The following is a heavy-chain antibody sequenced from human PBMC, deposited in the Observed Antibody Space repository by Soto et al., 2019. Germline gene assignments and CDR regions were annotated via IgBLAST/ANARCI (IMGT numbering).Heavy chain of an antibody. CDR2: VSGTGGSA. Sequence: WWSLRLSCSASGFTFSSYAMTWFRQAPGKGLEWVSGVSGTGGSAYYADSVKGRFTISRDKSTNTLYLHMNSLRAEDTAVYYCARGSAYSDYDLEYWGQGTLVTVS. V-gene: IGHV3-23*01. CDR1: GFTFSSYA. J-gene: IGHJ4*02. D-gene: IGHD4-17*01. CDR3: ARGSAYSDYDLEY.